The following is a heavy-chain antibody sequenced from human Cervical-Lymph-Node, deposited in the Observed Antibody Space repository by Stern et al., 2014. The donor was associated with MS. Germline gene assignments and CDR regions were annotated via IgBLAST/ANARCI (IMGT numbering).Heavy chain of an antibody. Sequence: VQLVQSGAEVKKPGASVKVSCKASGGTFSSYAISWVRQAPGQGLEWMGWIIPIFGTANYAQTFQGRVTITADESTSTAYMELSSLRSEDTAVYYCARDEDGDYGIGYYGMDVWGQGTTVTVSS. CDR2: IIPIFGTA. V-gene: IGHV1-69*01. J-gene: IGHJ6*02. D-gene: IGHD4-17*01. CDR1: GGTFSSYA. CDR3: ARDEDGDYGIGYYGMDV.